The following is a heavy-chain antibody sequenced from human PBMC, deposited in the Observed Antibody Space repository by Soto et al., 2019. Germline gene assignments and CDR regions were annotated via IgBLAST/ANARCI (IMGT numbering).Heavy chain of an antibody. Sequence: SETLSLTCTVSGGSISSGGYYWSWIRQHPGKGLEWIGYIYYSGSTYYNPSLKSRVTISVDTSKNQFSLKLSSVTAADTAVYYCARDRGYYYDSSGYPLDFFFDYWGQGTLVTVSS. CDR2: IYYSGST. CDR1: GGSISSGGYY. J-gene: IGHJ4*02. CDR3: ARDRGYYYDSSGYPLDFFFDY. D-gene: IGHD3-22*01. V-gene: IGHV4-31*03.